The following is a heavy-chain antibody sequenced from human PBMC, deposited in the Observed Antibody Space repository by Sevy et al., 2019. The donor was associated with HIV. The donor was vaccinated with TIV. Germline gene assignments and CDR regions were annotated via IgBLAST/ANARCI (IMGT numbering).Heavy chain of an antibody. Sequence: GGSLRLSCAASGFTFSSYAMSWVRQAPGKALEWVSAISGSGGSTYYADSVKGRFTISRDNSKNTLYLQMNSLRAEDTAVYYCANFIIFGVDPDAFDIWGQGTMVTVSS. CDR2: ISGSGGST. D-gene: IGHD3-3*01. V-gene: IGHV3-23*01. CDR3: ANFIIFGVDPDAFDI. J-gene: IGHJ3*02. CDR1: GFTFSSYA.